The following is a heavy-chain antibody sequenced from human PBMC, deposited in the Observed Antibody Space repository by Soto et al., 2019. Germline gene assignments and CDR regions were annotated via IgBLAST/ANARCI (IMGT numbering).Heavy chain of an antibody. CDR2: IYWDDDK. CDR1: GFSLSTSGVG. V-gene: IGHV2-5*02. J-gene: IGHJ6*02. Sequence: QITLKESGPTLVKPTQTLTLTCTFSGFSLSTSGVGVGWIRQPPGKALEWLALIYWDDDKRYSPSLRSRLTISKDTSKNHAVLTMTNMDPVDTATYHCIQIRCGVDCLQSYASHYYYGMDVWGQGTTVTVSS. CDR3: IQIRCGVDCLQSYASHYYYGMDV. D-gene: IGHD2-21*02.